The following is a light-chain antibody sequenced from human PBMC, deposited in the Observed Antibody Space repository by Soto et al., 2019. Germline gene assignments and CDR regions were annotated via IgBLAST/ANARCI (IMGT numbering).Light chain of an antibody. J-gene: IGLJ1*01. CDR2: DVS. Sequence: ALTQPRSVSGSPGQSVTTSCTGASSDVGGYNYVSWYQQHPGKAPKLMIYDVSKRPSGVPDRFSGSKSGNTASLTISGLQTEDEADYYCCSYAGRYTYVFGTGTKVTVL. V-gene: IGLV2-11*01. CDR3: CSYAGRYTYV. CDR1: SSDVGGYNY.